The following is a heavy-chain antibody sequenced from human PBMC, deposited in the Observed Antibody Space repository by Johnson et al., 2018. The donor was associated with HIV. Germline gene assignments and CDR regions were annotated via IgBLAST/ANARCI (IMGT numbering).Heavy chain of an antibody. CDR3: ARGKGAAAAEAFDI. V-gene: IGHV3-74*02. D-gene: IGHD6-13*01. CDR2: IKSDGTST. J-gene: IGHJ3*02. Sequence: VQLVESGGGVVQPGRSLRLSCAASGISFSSYWMHWVRQAPGKGLVWVSRIKSDGTSTNYADSVKGRFTISSDNSKNTLYLQMNSLRAGDTAVYYCARGKGAAAAEAFDIWGQGTMFTVSS. CDR1: GISFSSYW.